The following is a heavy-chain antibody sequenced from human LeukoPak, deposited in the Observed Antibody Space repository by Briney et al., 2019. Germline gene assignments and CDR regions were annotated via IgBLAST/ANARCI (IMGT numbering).Heavy chain of an antibody. D-gene: IGHD6-13*01. J-gene: IGHJ6*02. V-gene: IGHV3-48*04. Sequence: GRSLRLSCAASGFTFSSYAMSWVRQAPGKGLEWVSYISSSGSTIYYADSVKGRFTISRDNAKNSLYLQMNSLRAEDTAVYYCARGSSSWYPEYYYYGMDVWGQGTTVTVSS. CDR3: ARGSSSWYPEYYYYGMDV. CDR1: GFTFSSYA. CDR2: ISSSGSTI.